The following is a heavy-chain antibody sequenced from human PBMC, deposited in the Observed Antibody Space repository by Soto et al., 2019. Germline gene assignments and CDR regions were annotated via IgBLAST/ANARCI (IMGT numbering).Heavy chain of an antibody. D-gene: IGHD3-22*01. J-gene: IGHJ6*02. Sequence: GESLKISCKGSGYSFTSYWISWVRQMPGKGLEWMGRIEPSDSYTNYSPSFQGHVTISADKSISTAYLQWSSLKSSDTAMYYCARRRRYYYDSSGPRGYDYYYGMDVWGQGTTVTVS. CDR3: ARRRRYYYDSSGPRGYDYYYGMDV. CDR2: IEPSDSYT. V-gene: IGHV5-10-1*01. CDR1: GYSFTSYW.